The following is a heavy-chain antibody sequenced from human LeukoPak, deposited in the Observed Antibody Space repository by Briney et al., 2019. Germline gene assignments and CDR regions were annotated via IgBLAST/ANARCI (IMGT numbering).Heavy chain of an antibody. Sequence: GGSLRLSCAASGITFRSYGMHWVRQAPGKGLEWVSFIWYDGSNEYYVDSVKGRFTISRDNSKNTLSLQMDSLRAEDTAVYYCATDRGTGTTRDYYFDYWGQGSLVTVSS. CDR1: GITFRSYG. D-gene: IGHD1-1*01. V-gene: IGHV3-33*03. CDR2: IWYDGSNE. J-gene: IGHJ4*02. CDR3: ATDRGTGTTRDYYFDY.